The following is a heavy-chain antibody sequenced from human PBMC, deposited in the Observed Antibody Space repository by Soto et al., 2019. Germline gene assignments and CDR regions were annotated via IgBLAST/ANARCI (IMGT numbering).Heavy chain of an antibody. CDR1: ADSLSTGVW. CDR2: IHQSGGT. D-gene: IGHD1-26*01. CDR3: ISGSNYVWDR. Sequence: SETLSLTCAVSADSLSTGVWWGWVRQPPGKELEWIGEIHQSGGTDYSPSFKSRLSMSVGKSKKQFSLNLSSVTAADTAVYFCISGSNYVWDRWGQGTLVTVSS. V-gene: IGHV4-4*02. J-gene: IGHJ5*02.